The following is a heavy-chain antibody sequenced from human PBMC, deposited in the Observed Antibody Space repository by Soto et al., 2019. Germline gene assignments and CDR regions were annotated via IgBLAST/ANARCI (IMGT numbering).Heavy chain of an antibody. Sequence: EVQLLESGGGLVQPGGSLRLSCAASGFTFTNYAMSWVRQAPGKGLEWVSTVSASGRETYYADSVKGRFTISRDNSRNTLHLQMSSLRVEDTPRYYCMDPPFHPWGQGTLVTVSS. V-gene: IGHV3-23*01. J-gene: IGHJ5*02. CDR1: GFTFTNYA. CDR2: VSASGRET. CDR3: MDPPFHP.